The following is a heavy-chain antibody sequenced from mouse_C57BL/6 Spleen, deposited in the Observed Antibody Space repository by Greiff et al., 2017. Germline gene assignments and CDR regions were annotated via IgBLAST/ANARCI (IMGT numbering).Heavy chain of an antibody. D-gene: IGHD3-2*02. CDR2: IDPENGDT. J-gene: IGHJ2*01. CDR1: GFNIKDDY. Sequence: EVQLQQSGAELVRPGASVKLSCTASGFNIKDDYMHWVKQRPEQGLEWIGWIDPENGDTEYASKFQGKATITADTSSNTAYLQLSSLTSEDTAVYYCTTGSSGYDYGGQGTTLTVSS. V-gene: IGHV14-4*01. CDR3: TTGSSGYDY.